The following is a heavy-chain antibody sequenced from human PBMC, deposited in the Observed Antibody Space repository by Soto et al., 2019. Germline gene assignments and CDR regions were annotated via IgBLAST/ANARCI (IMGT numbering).Heavy chain of an antibody. V-gene: IGHV5-10-1*01. Sequence: LKISCKGSGSSFTSYWISWVRQMPGKGLEWMGRIDPSDSYTNYSPSFQGHVTISADKSISTAYLQWSSLKASDTAMYYCATPNPSGVVVAANYYYYGMDVWGQGTTVTVSS. CDR1: GSSFTSYW. CDR2: IDPSDSYT. CDR3: ATPNPSGVVVAANYYYYGMDV. D-gene: IGHD2-15*01. J-gene: IGHJ6*02.